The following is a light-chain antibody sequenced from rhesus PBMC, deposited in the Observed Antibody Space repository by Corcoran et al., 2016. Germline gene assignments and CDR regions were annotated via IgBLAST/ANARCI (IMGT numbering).Light chain of an antibody. V-gene: IGLV3-34*01. J-gene: IGLJ6*01. CDR2: DGS. Sequence: SYELTQPPSVPVSPGQTARITCGGDNIGGKNVHWYQQKPTQAPVLVIHDGSDRPSGIPERFSGSNSGNTATLTISGVEAGDEADYYCQVWDSSSKYDVFGSGTKLTVL. CDR3: QVWDSSSKYDV. CDR1: NIGGKN.